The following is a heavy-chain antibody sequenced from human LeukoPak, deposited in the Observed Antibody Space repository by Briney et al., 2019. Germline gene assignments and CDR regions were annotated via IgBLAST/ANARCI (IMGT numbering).Heavy chain of an antibody. J-gene: IGHJ4*02. Sequence: GGSLRLSCAASGFTFSSYSMNWVRQAPGKGLEWVSSISSSSSYIYYADSVKGRFTISRDNAKNSLYLQMNSLRAEDTAVYCCARDRRYDFWSGTLGKVGYWGQGTLVTVSS. V-gene: IGHV3-21*01. CDR3: ARDRRYDFWSGTLGKVGY. D-gene: IGHD3-3*01. CDR2: ISSSSSYI. CDR1: GFTFSSYS.